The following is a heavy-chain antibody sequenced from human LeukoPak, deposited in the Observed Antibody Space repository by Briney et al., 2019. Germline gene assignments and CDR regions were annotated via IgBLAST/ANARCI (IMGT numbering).Heavy chain of an antibody. D-gene: IGHD3-22*01. Sequence: PGGSLRLSCAASGFTFSSYGMHWVRQAPGKGLEWVAVISYDGSNKYYADSVKGRFTISRDNSKNTLYLQMNSLRAEDTAVYYCANLHPYYYDSNGYWGQGTLVTVSS. CDR2: ISYDGSNK. CDR3: ANLHPYYYDSNGY. V-gene: IGHV3-30*18. J-gene: IGHJ4*02. CDR1: GFTFSSYG.